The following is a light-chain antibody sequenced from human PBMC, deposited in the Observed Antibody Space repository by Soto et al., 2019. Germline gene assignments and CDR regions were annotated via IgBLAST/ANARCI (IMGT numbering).Light chain of an antibody. V-gene: IGKV3-15*01. Sequence: EIVMTQSPATLSVSPGERATLSCRASQSVSSNLAWYQQKPGQAPRLLIHGASTRATGIPARFSGIGSGTEFTLTISSLQSEDFAVYYCQQYYDWPPYTFGQGT. CDR2: GAS. CDR3: QQYYDWPPYT. J-gene: IGKJ2*01. CDR1: QSVSSN.